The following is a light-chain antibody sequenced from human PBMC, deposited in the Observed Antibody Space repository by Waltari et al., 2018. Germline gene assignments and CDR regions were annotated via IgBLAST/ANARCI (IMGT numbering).Light chain of an antibody. J-gene: IGKJ4*01. CDR2: RAS. Sequence: DIQMTQSPSSLSASVGDRVTLTCRASQSISNYLNWYQQKPGKAPKLLIYRASNLQSGVPSRFSGSGSGADFTLTISSLQPEDFATYFCQQSSSSLLTFGGGTKVEIK. CDR3: QQSSSSLLT. CDR1: QSISNY. V-gene: IGKV1-39*01.